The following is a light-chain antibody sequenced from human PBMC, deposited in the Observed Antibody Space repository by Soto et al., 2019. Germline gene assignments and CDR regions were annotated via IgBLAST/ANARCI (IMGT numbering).Light chain of an antibody. CDR2: EGY. J-gene: IGKJ2*01. CDR1: QTINNE. V-gene: IGKV1-5*01. Sequence: DIQMTQSPSTLSASVGDRVTITCRASQTINNELAWYQKKPGKAPKLLIYEGYTLESGVPSRFSGSGSGTEFTLPIGILQPDDFANYYCQQYDTYFRYTFGQGTKLDIK. CDR3: QQYDTYFRYT.